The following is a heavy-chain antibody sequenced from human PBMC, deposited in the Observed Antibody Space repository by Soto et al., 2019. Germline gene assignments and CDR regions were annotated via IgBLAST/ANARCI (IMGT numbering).Heavy chain of an antibody. V-gene: IGHV3-11*06. CDR2: ISPTGTQA. CDR1: VFAFSDYY. Sequence: PGGSPRLFCVSSVFAFSDYYMTCIRHSPGKWLEWISYISPTGTQAVYADSLRGRFTISRDNAKNSLYLQINNLRAEDTAVYYCGRDTSVGAHVDKWGQGTVVLVSS. CDR3: GRDTSVGAHVDK. J-gene: IGHJ4*02. D-gene: IGHD1-26*01.